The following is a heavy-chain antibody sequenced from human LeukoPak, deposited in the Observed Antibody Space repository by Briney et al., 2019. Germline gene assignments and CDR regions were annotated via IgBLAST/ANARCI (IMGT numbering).Heavy chain of an antibody. CDR1: GFTFSSYG. Sequence: GTSLRLSCAASGFTFSSYGMHWVRQAPGKGLEWVAVISYDGSNKYYADSVKGRFTISRDNSKNTLYLQMNSLRAEDTAVYYCAKGFRVAGDDYWGQGTLVTVSS. J-gene: IGHJ4*02. V-gene: IGHV3-30*18. CDR3: AKGFRVAGDDY. D-gene: IGHD3-16*01. CDR2: ISYDGSNK.